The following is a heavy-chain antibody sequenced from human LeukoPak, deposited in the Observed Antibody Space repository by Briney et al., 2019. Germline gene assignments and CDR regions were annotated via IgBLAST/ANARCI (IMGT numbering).Heavy chain of an antibody. CDR3: AKKIPTSFDP. V-gene: IGHV3-23*01. CDR1: GFTFSSYA. Sequence: PGGSLRLSCAASGFTFSSYAMSWVRQAPGKGLEWVSGISDSGGNTYYAGSVKGRFTISRDNFKNMLYLQMNSLRAEDTAVYYSAKKIPTSFDPWGQGTLVTVSS. J-gene: IGHJ5*02. CDR2: ISDSGGNT.